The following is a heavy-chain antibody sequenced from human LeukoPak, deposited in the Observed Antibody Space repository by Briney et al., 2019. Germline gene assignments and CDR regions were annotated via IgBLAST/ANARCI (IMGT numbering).Heavy chain of an antibody. CDR1: GYTFTGYY. D-gene: IGHD2-2*01. V-gene: IGHV1-2*02. Sequence: ASVKVSCKASGYTFTGYYMHWVRQAPGQGLEWMGWINPNSGGTNYAQKFQGRVTMTRDTSISTAYMELSRLRSGDTAVYYCASSYCSSTSCYFYYYGMDVWGQGTTVTVSS. CDR3: ASSYCSSTSCYFYYYGMDV. CDR2: INPNSGGT. J-gene: IGHJ6*02.